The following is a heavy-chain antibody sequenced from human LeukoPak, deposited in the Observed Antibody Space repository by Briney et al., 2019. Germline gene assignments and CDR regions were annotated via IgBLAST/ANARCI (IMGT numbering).Heavy chain of an antibody. CDR3: ARHERCSSINCIYNWFDP. CDR2: ISYSGST. Sequence: SETLSLTCTVSGYSISSGYYWGWIRQPPGKGLEWIGYISYSGSTNYNPSLKSRVTISVDTSKNQFSLNLRSVTAADTAVYYCARHERCSSINCIYNWFDPWGQGTLVIVSS. CDR1: GYSISSGYY. J-gene: IGHJ5*02. V-gene: IGHV4-38-2*02. D-gene: IGHD2-2*01.